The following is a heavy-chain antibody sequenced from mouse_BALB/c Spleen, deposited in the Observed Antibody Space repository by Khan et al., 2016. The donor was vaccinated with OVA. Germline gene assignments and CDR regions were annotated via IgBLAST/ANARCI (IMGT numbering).Heavy chain of an antibody. CDR3: ARRCNWDAMDY. Sequence: EVKLLESGGGLVQPGGSLNLSCAASGFDFSRYWMSWARQAPGKGQEWIGEINPGSSTINYTPSLKDKFIISRDNAKNTLYLQMSKVRSEDTALYYCARRCNWDAMDYWGQGTSVTVSS. CDR2: INPGSSTI. J-gene: IGHJ4*01. CDR1: GFDFSRYW. V-gene: IGHV4-2*02. D-gene: IGHD4-1*02.